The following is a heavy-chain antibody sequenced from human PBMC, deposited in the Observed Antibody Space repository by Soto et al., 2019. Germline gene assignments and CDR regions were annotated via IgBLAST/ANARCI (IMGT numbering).Heavy chain of an antibody. Sequence: SWVRQAPGKGLEWVSAISGSGGSTYYADSVKGRFTISRDNSKNTLYLQMNSLRAEDTAVYYCAKQHPGPEYFQHWGQGILVTVSS. V-gene: IGHV3-23*01. D-gene: IGHD2-8*02. CDR2: ISGSGGST. CDR3: AKQHPGPEYFQH. J-gene: IGHJ1*01.